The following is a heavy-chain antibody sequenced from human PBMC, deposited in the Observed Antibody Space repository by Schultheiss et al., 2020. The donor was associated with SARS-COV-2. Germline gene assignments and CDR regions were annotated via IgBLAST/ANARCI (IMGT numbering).Heavy chain of an antibody. D-gene: IGHD6-6*01. J-gene: IGHJ6*02. V-gene: IGHV3-33*01. CDR3: ARGIAARGYYYYGMDV. CDR1: GFTFSSYG. Sequence: GGSLRLSCAASGFTFSSYGMHWVRQAPGKGLEWVAVIWYDGSNKYYADSVKGRFTISRDNSKNTLYLQMNSLRAEDTAVYYCARGIAARGYYYYGMDVWGQGTTVTVSS. CDR2: IWYDGSNK.